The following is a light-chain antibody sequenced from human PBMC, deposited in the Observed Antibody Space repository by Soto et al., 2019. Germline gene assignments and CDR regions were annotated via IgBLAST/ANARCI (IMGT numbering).Light chain of an antibody. J-gene: IGKJ4*01. CDR1: EPIRNTY. V-gene: IGKV3-20*01. Sequence: EIVLTQSPDTLSLSPGERATLSCRTSEPIRNTYVAWYQQQPGQAPRLLIYGASSRAIGIPDRFSSSGSGTDFTLTISRLEPEDFALYYCQQYADSPLTFGGGTKVDIK. CDR3: QQYADSPLT. CDR2: GAS.